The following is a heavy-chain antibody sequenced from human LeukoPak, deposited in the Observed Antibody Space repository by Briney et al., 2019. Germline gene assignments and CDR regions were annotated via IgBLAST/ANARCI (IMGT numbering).Heavy chain of an antibody. V-gene: IGHV3-23*01. D-gene: IGHD2-8*01. CDR2: ISDSGDYT. CDR1: GFTFCICA. CDR3: AKDTSLAKYCPNGVCSPFDY. Sequence: GGSLTLSCAGSGFTFCICAMSWVRQAPGPGLEWVSVISDSGDYTSYADSVSGRFPISRDNSRNNLYLQMISLIPEATAVYYYAKDTSLAKYCPNGVCSPFDYWREEPLVTVPS. J-gene: IGHJ4*02.